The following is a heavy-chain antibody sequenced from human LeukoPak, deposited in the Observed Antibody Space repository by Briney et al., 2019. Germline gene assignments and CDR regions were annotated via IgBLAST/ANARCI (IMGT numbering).Heavy chain of an antibody. J-gene: IGHJ4*02. CDR1: GFTVSSNY. CDR2: IYSGGST. CDR3: ARDGSSWYGFDY. Sequence: GGSLRLSCAASGFTVSSNYMSWVRQAPGKGLEWVSVIYSGGSTYYADSVKGRFTISRDNSKNTLYLQMNSLRAEDTAVYYCARDGSSWYGFDYWGQGTLVTVSS. D-gene: IGHD6-13*01. V-gene: IGHV3-53*01.